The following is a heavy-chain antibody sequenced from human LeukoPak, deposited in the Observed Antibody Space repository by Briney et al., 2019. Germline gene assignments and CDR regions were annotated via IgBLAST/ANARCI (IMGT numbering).Heavy chain of an antibody. D-gene: IGHD3-22*01. CDR1: GYTFTGYY. CDR3: AREPYYDSSGYPFDY. V-gene: IGHV1-2*02. CDR2: INPNSGGT. Sequence: ASVKVSCKASGYTFTGYYMHWARQAPGQGLEWMGWINPNSGGTNYAQKFQGRVTMTRDTSISTAYMELSRLRSDDTAVYYCAREPYYDSSGYPFDYWGQGTLVTVSS. J-gene: IGHJ4*02.